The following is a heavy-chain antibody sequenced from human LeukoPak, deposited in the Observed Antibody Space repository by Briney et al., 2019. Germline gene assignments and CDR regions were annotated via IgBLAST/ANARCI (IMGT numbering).Heavy chain of an antibody. CDR3: AKGDSSSRVYYYYGMDV. D-gene: IGHD6-13*01. CDR1: GFTFSSYA. Sequence: PGVSLRLSCAASGFTFSSYAMSWVRHAPGEGLEWVSAISGSGGSTYYADSVEGRFTISRDNSKNTLYLQMNSLRAEDTAVYYCAKGDSSSRVYYYYGMDVWGQGTTVTVSS. J-gene: IGHJ6*02. V-gene: IGHV3-23*01. CDR2: ISGSGGST.